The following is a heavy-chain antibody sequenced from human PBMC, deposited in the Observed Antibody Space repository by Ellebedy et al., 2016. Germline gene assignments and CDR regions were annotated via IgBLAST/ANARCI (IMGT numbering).Heavy chain of an antibody. V-gene: IGHV3-9*01. CDR3: AKDLERGLEWSQSAFDY. Sequence: GGSLRLXXAASGFTFDDYAMHWVRQVPGKGLEWVSGITWNSDRVAYADSVKGRFTISRDNAKKSLYLQMNSLRSADTALYYCAKDLERGLEWSQSAFDYWGQGTLVTVSS. CDR2: ITWNSDRV. J-gene: IGHJ4*02. D-gene: IGHD3-3*01. CDR1: GFTFDDYA.